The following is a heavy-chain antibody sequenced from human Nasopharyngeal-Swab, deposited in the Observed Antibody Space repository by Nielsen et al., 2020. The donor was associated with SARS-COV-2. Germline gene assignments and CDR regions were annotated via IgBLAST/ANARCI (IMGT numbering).Heavy chain of an antibody. J-gene: IGHJ6*02. CDR2: TSSDVTNK. Sequence: GGSLRLSCAASGFTFSTYTMHWVRQAPGKGLEWVAVTSSDVTNKFYADSVRGRFTISRDDSKNTLYLQMNSLTAQDTAVYYCARKEEVIAATPRSHYYGMDVWGQGTTVTVSS. CDR1: GFTFSTYT. CDR3: ARKEEVIAATPRSHYYGMDV. V-gene: IGHV3-30*04. D-gene: IGHD2-15*01.